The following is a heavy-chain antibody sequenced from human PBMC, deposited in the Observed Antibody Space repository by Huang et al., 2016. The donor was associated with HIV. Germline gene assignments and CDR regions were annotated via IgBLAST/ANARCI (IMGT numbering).Heavy chain of an antibody. CDR1: GFNFNNYD. D-gene: IGHD3-22*01. CDR2: RKPKSGNT. V-gene: IGHV1-8*03. J-gene: IGHJ4*02. Sequence: QVQLVQSGAEVKKPGASVKVSCKASGFNFNNYDFNWVRQASGTGLERMGWRKPKSGNTGYAQKCQGRVTITRNTSITTAYIEVGSLRSEDTVVYYCARARGFLYDSTGYYSRYYFDSWGQGTLVTISS. CDR3: ARARGFLYDSTGYYSRYYFDS.